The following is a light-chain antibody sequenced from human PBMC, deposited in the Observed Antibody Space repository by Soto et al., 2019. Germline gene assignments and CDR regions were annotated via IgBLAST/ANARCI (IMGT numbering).Light chain of an antibody. V-gene: IGLV1-44*01. Sequence: QSVLTQPPSASGTPGQRVTISCSGSSSNIGSNTVNWYQQLPGTAPKLVIYSNNQRPSGVPDRFSGSKSGTSASLAISGLQSEDEADYYCVAWDDSLNGYVVFGGGIKLNVL. CDR1: SSNIGSNT. J-gene: IGLJ2*01. CDR2: SNN. CDR3: VAWDDSLNGYVV.